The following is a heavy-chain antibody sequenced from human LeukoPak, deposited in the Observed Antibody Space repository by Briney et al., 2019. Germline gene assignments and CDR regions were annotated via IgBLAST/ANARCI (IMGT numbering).Heavy chain of an antibody. CDR3: ARDGHMGDFDY. V-gene: IGHV1-69*04. D-gene: IGHD3-16*01. Sequence: ASVKVSCKASGGTFSSYAISWVRQAPGQGLEWMGRIIPILGIANYAQKFHGRVTITADKSTSTAYMELSSLRSEDTAVYYCARDGHMGDFDYWGQGTLVTVSS. CDR2: IIPILGIA. CDR1: GGTFSSYA. J-gene: IGHJ4*02.